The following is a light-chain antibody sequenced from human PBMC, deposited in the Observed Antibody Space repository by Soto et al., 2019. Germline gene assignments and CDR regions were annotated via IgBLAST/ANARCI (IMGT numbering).Light chain of an antibody. V-gene: IGKV1-5*03. Sequence: DIQMTQSPSTLSASVGDRVTITCRASQSISSWLAWYQQKPGKAPKLLIYKASSLESGVPSRFSGSGSGTEFTLTINSLQPDDFATYYCQQYSSLYTFGQGTKLEIK. CDR2: KAS. CDR3: QQYSSLYT. J-gene: IGKJ2*01. CDR1: QSISSW.